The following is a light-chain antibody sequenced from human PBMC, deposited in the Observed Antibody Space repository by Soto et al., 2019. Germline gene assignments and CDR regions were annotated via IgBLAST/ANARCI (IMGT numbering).Light chain of an antibody. Sequence: QSVLTQPASVSGSPGQSITISCTGTSRDVGGYNYVSWYQQHPGKAPKLMIYDVSNRPSGVSNRFSGSKSGNTASLTISGLQADDEADYYCSSYTISSTLVVFGGGTKVTVL. V-gene: IGLV2-14*01. J-gene: IGLJ2*01. CDR1: SRDVGGYNY. CDR2: DVS. CDR3: SSYTISSTLVV.